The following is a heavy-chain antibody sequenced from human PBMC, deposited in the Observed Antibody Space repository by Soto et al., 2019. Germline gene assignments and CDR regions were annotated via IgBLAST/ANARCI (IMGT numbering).Heavy chain of an antibody. J-gene: IGHJ4*02. CDR3: ARVMYATWSSFDY. CDR2: ITSGSTI. V-gene: IGHV3-48*03. CDR1: GFTFSTYE. Sequence: LRLSCATSGFTFSTYEMTWVRQAPGKGLEWVSYITSGSTIYYADSVKGRFTISRDNAKNSLFLQMNSLRAEDTAVYFCARVMYATWSSFDYWGQGTLVTVSS. D-gene: IGHD1-26*01.